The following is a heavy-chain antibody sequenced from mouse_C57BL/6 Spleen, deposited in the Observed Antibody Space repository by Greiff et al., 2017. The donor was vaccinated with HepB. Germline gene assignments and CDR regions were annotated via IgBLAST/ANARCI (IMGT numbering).Heavy chain of an antibody. D-gene: IGHD2-5*01. Sequence: QVQLKESGAELVKPGASVKLSCKASGYTFTEYTIHWVKQRSGQGLEWIGWFYPGSGSIKYNEKFKDKATLTADKSSSTVYMELSRLTSEDSAVYFCARHEEEGSYYSNLSWFAYWGQGTLVTVSA. CDR1: GYTFTEYT. V-gene: IGHV1-62-2*01. CDR2: FYPGSGSI. CDR3: ARHEEEGSYYSNLSWFAY. J-gene: IGHJ3*01.